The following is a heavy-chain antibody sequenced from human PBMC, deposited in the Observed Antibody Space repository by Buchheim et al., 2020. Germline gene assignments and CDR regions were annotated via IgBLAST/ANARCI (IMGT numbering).Heavy chain of an antibody. D-gene: IGHD6-6*01. J-gene: IGHJ4*02. Sequence: EVQLVESGGGLVQPGGSLRLSCVASGFTFSSYWMSWVRQAPGKGLEWVANITEDGSKKYFVDSVKGRFPLSSANAQNSLSLQMNSLRAEDTAVYYCARIGYSSSSFDYWGQGTL. CDR2: ITEDGSKK. CDR1: GFTFSSYW. V-gene: IGHV3-7*01. CDR3: ARIGYSSSSFDY.